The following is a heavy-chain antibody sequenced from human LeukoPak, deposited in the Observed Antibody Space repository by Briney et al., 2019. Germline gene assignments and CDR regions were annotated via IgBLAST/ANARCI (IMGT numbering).Heavy chain of an antibody. V-gene: IGHV4-61*02. J-gene: IGHJ4*02. D-gene: IGHD3-10*01. CDR1: GGSISSGSYY. CDR2: IYTSGST. Sequence: SQTQSLTCTVSGGSISSGSYYWSWIRQPAGKGLEWIGRIYTSGSTNYNPSLKSRVTISVDTSKNQFSLKLSSVTAADTAVYYCAAGSARFGEYLTLGYWGQGTLVTVSS. CDR3: AAGSARFGEYLTLGY.